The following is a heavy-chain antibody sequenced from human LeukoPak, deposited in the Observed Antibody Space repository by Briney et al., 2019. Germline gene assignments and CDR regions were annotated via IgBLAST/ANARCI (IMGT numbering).Heavy chain of an antibody. Sequence: PGGSLRLSCAASGFRFDDYGMSWVRHVPGKGLEWVSGTNWDGASTGYADSVKGRFTISRDNVKNFLYLQMNSLRVEDTALYFCGRVYCSTTNCYDYYDYYMDVWGKGTTVTVSS. V-gene: IGHV3-20*04. CDR2: TNWDGAST. J-gene: IGHJ6*03. CDR1: GFRFDDYG. CDR3: GRVYCSTTNCYDYYDYYMDV. D-gene: IGHD2-2*01.